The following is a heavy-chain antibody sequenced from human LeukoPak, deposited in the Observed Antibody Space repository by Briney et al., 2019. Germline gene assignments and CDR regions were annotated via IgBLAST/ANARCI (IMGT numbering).Heavy chain of an antibody. CDR3: AREMRSSSWYEAGFDY. J-gene: IGHJ4*02. Sequence: SGTLSLTCAVSGGSISSSNWWSWVRQPPGKGLEWIGEIYHSGSTNYNPSLKSRVTISVDTSKNQFSLKLSSVTAADTAVYYCAREMRSSSWYEAGFDYWGQGTLVTVSS. D-gene: IGHD6-13*01. CDR1: GGSISSSNW. V-gene: IGHV4-4*02. CDR2: IYHSGST.